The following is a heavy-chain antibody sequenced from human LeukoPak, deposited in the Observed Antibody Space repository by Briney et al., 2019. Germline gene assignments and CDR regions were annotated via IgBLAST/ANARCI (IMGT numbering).Heavy chain of an antibody. CDR2: TYYSGNT. CDR1: GGSISSSSYY. D-gene: IGHD6-13*01. V-gene: IGHV4-39*07. J-gene: IGHJ6*03. Sequence: SETLSLTCTVSGGSISSSSYYWAWIRQPPGKGLEWIGSTYYSGNTYYKSSLKSRVTIAVDTSKNQFSLKLNSVTAADTAVYYCARRKGSSWYSGYYYYMDVWGKGTTVTISS. CDR3: ARRKGSSWYSGYYYYMDV.